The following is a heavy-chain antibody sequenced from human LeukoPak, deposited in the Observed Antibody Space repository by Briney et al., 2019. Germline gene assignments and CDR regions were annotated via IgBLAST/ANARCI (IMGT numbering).Heavy chain of an antibody. CDR3: ARDNDRKHDS. CDR2: MNQDGSGK. V-gene: IGHV3-7*01. Sequence: PTGGSLRLSCAASGFTFSSYSMTWVRQAPGKGLERVANMNQDGSGKYYVDSAKGRFAISRDNAKNSLYLQMNNLRAEDTAVYYCARDNDRKHDSWGQGTLVTVSS. J-gene: IGHJ5*02. CDR1: GFTFSSYS. D-gene: IGHD3-16*01.